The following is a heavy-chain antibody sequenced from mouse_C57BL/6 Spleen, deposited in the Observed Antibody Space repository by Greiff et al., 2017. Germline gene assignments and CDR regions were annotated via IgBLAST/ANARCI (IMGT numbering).Heavy chain of an antibody. J-gene: IGHJ4*01. CDR3: TTSPSYAMDY. CDR2: IDPENGDT. Sequence: VQLKESGAELVRPGASVKLSCTASGFNIKDDYMHWVKQRPEQGLEWIGWIDPENGDTEYASKFQGKATITADTSSNTAYLQLSSLTSEDTAVYYCTTSPSYAMDYWGQGTSVTVSS. V-gene: IGHV14-4*01. CDR1: GFNIKDDY.